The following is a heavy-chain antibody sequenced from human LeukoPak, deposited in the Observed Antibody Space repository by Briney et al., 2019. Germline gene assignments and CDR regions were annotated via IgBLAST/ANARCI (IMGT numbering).Heavy chain of an antibody. CDR1: GFTVSSNY. CDR3: ARASGGDCYSYYYYGMDV. D-gene: IGHD2-21*02. J-gene: IGHJ6*02. Sequence: GGSLRLSCAAPGFTVSSNYMSWVRQAPGKGLEWVSVIYSCGSTYYADSVKGRFTISRDNSKNTLYLQMNSLRAEDTAVYYCARASGGDCYSYYYYGMDVWGQGTTVTVSS. V-gene: IGHV3-66*03. CDR2: IYSCGST.